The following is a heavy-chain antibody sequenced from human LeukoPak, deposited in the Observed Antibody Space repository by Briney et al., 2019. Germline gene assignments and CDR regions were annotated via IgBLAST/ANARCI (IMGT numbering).Heavy chain of an antibody. V-gene: IGHV3-53*01. J-gene: IGHJ6*02. D-gene: IGHD3-22*01. CDR2: IYSGGST. CDR1: GFTVSSNY. Sequence: PGGSLRLSCAASGFTVSSNYMSWVRQAPGKGLEWVSVIYSGGSTYYADSVKGRFTISRDNSKNTLYLQTNSLRAEDTAVYYCARDLISSGYVYGMDVWGQGTTVTVSS. CDR3: ARDLISSGYVYGMDV.